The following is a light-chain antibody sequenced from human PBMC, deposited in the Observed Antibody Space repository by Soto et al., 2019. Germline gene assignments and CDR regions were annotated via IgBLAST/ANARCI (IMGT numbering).Light chain of an antibody. J-gene: IGKJ1*01. CDR1: QSASSSY. V-gene: IGKV3-20*01. CDR3: QQYSSSPGT. CDR2: GAS. Sequence: EIVLTQSPGTLSLSPGERATLSCRASQSASSSYLAWYQQKPDQAPRLLIYGASSRATGIPDRFSGSGSGTDFTLTISRLEPEDFAVYYCQQYSSSPGTFGQGTKGEIK.